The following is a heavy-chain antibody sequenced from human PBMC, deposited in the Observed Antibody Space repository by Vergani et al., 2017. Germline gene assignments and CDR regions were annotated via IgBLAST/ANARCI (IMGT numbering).Heavy chain of an antibody. V-gene: IGHV1-2*02. CDR3: ARDPRGYGGDPEDYYYGMDV. Sequence: QVHLVQSGAEVKKPGASVKVSCQTSGYTFSAYYIHWVRQAPGQGLEWMGWVNPNSGDTNYAQKFQGRVTMTRDMAINTTYMELSRLTSDDTAVYYCARDPRGYGGDPEDYYYGMDVWGQGTTVTVSS. CDR2: VNPNSGDT. J-gene: IGHJ6*02. D-gene: IGHD2-21*02. CDR1: GYTFSAYY.